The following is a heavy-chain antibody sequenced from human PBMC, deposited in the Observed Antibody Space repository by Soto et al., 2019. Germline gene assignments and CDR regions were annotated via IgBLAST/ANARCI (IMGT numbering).Heavy chain of an antibody. CDR3: AKEYVTSMEYYYCGMDV. CDR2: ISYDGSNK. Sequence: QVQLVESGGGVVQPGRSLRLSCAASGFTFSSYGMHWVRQAPGKGLEWGAVISYDGSNKYYADSVKGRFTISRDNYKNTMYLQMNSLRAEDKAVYYYAKEYVTSMEYYYCGMDVWGQGTTVTVSS. J-gene: IGHJ6*02. CDR1: GFTFSSYG. V-gene: IGHV3-30*18. D-gene: IGHD4-4*01.